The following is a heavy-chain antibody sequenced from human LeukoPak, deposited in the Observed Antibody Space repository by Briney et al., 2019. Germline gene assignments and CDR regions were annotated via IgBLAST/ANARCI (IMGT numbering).Heavy chain of an antibody. CDR2: IYYSGST. CDR1: GGSISSYY. Sequence: SETLSLTCTVSGGSISSYYWSWIRQPPGKGLEWIGYIYYSGSTKYNPSLESRVTISADTPQNQISLKLSSLTAADTAVYFCARVHSTGWNYFDNWGRGTLVTVSS. J-gene: IGHJ4*02. V-gene: IGHV4-59*01. D-gene: IGHD6-19*01. CDR3: ARVHSTGWNYFDN.